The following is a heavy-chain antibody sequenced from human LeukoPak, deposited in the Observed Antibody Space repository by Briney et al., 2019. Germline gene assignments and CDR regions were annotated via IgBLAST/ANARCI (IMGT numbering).Heavy chain of an antibody. J-gene: IGHJ4*02. Sequence: GESLKISCKGSGYRFTSYWIGWVRQMPGKGLEWMGLIYPDDSETRYSPSFQGQVTISADKSISTAYLQWSGLKASDTAMYYCAIGGDSTTSCYRCFDYWGQGTLVTVSS. CDR2: IYPDDSET. V-gene: IGHV5-51*01. D-gene: IGHD2-2*02. CDR1: GYRFTSYW. CDR3: AIGGDSTTSCYRCFDY.